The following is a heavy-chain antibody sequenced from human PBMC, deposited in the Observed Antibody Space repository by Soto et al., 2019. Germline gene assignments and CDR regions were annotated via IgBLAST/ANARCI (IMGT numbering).Heavy chain of an antibody. Sequence: QVQLVQSGAEVKKPGASVKVSCKASGYTFTSYGISWVRQAPGQGLEWMGWISAYNGNTNYAQKPQGRVTMTTATSTSTGYRALRRLRFDDTAVYYCARCRFEQWLVDFDYWGQGTLVTVSS. V-gene: IGHV1-18*01. CDR3: ARCRFEQWLVDFDY. CDR2: ISAYNGNT. J-gene: IGHJ4*02. CDR1: GYTFTSYG. D-gene: IGHD6-19*01.